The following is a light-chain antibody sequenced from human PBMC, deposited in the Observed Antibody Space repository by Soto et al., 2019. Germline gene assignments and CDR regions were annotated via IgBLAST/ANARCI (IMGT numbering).Light chain of an antibody. CDR2: WTS. CDR3: QQYYRSPPYT. CDR1: QSVLDSSDNKNH. V-gene: IGKV4-1*01. Sequence: DIVMTQSPDSLAVSLGERATISCKSSQSVLDSSDNKNHLAWYQQKPGQPPRLIIYWTSTRESGVPDRFSGTESGTDFTLTISNLQAEDVAVYYCQQYYRSPPYTFGQGTKLEIK. J-gene: IGKJ2*01.